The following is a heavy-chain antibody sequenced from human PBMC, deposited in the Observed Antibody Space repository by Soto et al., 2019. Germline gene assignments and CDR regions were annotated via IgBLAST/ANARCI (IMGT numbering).Heavy chain of an antibody. V-gene: IGHV1-69*04. CDR3: ARDPGERAFDI. CDR2: IIPNLGIT. Sequence: SVKVSCKASGYTFTSYDINWVRQAPGQGLEWMGRIIPNLGITNYAQKFQGRVTITTNKSTSTAYMELSSLRSEDTAVYYCARDPGERAFDIWGQGTMVTVSS. D-gene: IGHD1-1*01. CDR1: GYTFTSYD. J-gene: IGHJ3*02.